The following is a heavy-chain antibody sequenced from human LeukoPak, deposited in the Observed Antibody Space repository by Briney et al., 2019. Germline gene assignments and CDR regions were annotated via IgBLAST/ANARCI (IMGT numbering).Heavy chain of an antibody. CDR3: ARDAVQTRSENWFDP. D-gene: IGHD6-25*01. CDR2: INPSGGST. J-gene: IGHJ5*02. Sequence: AASVKVSCKASGYTFTSYYMHWVRQAPGQGLEWMGIINPSGGSTSYAQKFQGRVTMTRDTSTSTVYMELSSLRSEDTAVYYCARDAVQTRSENWFDPWGRGTLVTVSS. V-gene: IGHV1-46*01. CDR1: GYTFTSYY.